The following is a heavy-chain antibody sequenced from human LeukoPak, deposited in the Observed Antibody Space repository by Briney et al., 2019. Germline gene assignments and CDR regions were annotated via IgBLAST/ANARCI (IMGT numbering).Heavy chain of an antibody. Sequence: GGSLRLSCAVSGFSFSNSGMHWVRQAPGKGLEWVAVMWFDGSNKYYVDSVKGRFTISRDNSKNTLYLQMNSLRAEDTALYYCARDRGDGLNVIHPILDSWGQGTLVTVSS. CDR2: MWFDGSNK. V-gene: IGHV3-33*01. D-gene: IGHD5-24*01. CDR1: GFSFSNSG. CDR3: ARDRGDGLNVIHPILDS. J-gene: IGHJ4*02.